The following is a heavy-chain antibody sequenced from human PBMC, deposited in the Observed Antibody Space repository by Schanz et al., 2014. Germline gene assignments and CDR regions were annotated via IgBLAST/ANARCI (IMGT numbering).Heavy chain of an antibody. Sequence: VQLVESGGGLVQPGGSLRLSCAASGFTFSNYGLHWVRQAPGKGLEWVTVISYDGNTKYYADSVKGRFTISRDNSKNPLYLQMNTLSPEVNDVYNCPKEGSIYWDRSVDYWGQGTLVTVSS. D-gene: IGHD1-26*01. CDR2: ISYDGNTK. CDR1: GFTFSNYG. J-gene: IGHJ4*02. CDR3: PKEGSIYWDRSVDY. V-gene: IGHV3-30*18.